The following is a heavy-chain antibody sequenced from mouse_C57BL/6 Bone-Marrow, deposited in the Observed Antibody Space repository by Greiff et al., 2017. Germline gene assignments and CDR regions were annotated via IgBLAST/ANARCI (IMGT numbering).Heavy chain of an antibody. CDR1: GYTFTSYW. V-gene: IGHV1-69*01. J-gene: IGHJ2*01. Sequence: QVQLQQPGAELVMPGASVKLSCKASGYTFTSYWMPWVKQRPGQGLEWIGEIDPSDSYTNYNQKFKGKSTLTVYKSSSTAYMQSSSLTSDDSAVYYCASIGIIYYFYYWGQGTTLTVSS. D-gene: IGHD2-4*01. CDR3: ASIGIIYYFYY. CDR2: IDPSDSYT.